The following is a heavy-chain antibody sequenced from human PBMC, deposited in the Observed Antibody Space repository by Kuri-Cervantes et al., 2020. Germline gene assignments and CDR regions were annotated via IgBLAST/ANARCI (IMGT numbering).Heavy chain of an antibody. J-gene: IGHJ6*02. V-gene: IGHV1-18*01. Sequence: ASVKVSCKASGYTFTSYGISWVRQAPGQGLEWMGWISAYNGNTNYAQKLQSRVTMTTDTSTSTAYMELRSLRSDDTAVYYCARDPLRYFDWLPNLYYYYGMDVWGQGTTVTVSS. CDR2: ISAYNGNT. CDR3: ARDPLRYFDWLPNLYYYYGMDV. D-gene: IGHD3-9*01. CDR1: GYTFTSYG.